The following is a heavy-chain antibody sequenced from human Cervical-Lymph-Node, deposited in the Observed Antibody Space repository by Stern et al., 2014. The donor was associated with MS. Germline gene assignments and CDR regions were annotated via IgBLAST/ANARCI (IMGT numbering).Heavy chain of an antibody. CDR2: IYYSGGT. D-gene: IGHD3-22*01. V-gene: IGHV4-30-4*01. CDR1: GGSISSGDYY. J-gene: IGHJ4*02. CDR3: ARDRYYDSAFDY. Sequence: QLQLQESGPGLVKPSQTLSLTCTVSGGSISSGDYYWSWIRQPPGKGLEWIGYIYYSGGTYYNPSLKSRVTISIDTSKNQYSLKLSSVTAADTAVYYCARDRYYDSAFDYWGQGSLVTVSS.